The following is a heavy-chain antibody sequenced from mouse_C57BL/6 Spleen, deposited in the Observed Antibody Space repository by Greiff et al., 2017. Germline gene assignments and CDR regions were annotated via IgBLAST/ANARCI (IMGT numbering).Heavy chain of an antibody. Sequence: QVQLQQPGTELVKPGASVKLSCKASGYTFTSYWMHWVKQRPGQGLEWIGNINPSNGGTNYNEKYKSKATLTVDKSSRTAYMQLSSLTTEDSAVYYCARRDYDWYCDVWGTGTTVTVSS. V-gene: IGHV1-53*01. CDR2: INPSNGGT. CDR3: ARRDYDWYCDV. D-gene: IGHD2-4*01. CDR1: GYTFTSYW. J-gene: IGHJ1*03.